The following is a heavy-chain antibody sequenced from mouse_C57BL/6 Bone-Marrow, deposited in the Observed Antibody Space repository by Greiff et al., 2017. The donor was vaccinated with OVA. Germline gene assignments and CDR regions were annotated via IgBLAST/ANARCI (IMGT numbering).Heavy chain of an antibody. J-gene: IGHJ1*03. Sequence: VQLTQPGAELVKPGASVKMSCKASGYTFTSYWITWVKQRPGQGLEWIGDIYPGSGSTNYNEKFKSKATLTVDTSSSTAYMQLSSLTSEDSAVYYCARRYYGSSYWYFDVWGTGTTVTVSS. V-gene: IGHV1-55*01. CDR3: ARRYYGSSYWYFDV. CDR1: GYTFTSYW. D-gene: IGHD1-1*01. CDR2: IYPGSGST.